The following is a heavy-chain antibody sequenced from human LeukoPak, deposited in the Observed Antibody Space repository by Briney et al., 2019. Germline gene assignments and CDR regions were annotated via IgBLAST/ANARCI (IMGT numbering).Heavy chain of an antibody. V-gene: IGHV1-2*02. J-gene: IGHJ4*02. CDR2: VNPKTGRT. CDR1: GYTFTDYY. CDR3: ARDLRTPVVPGTSDY. Sequence: GASVKVSCKASGYTFTDYYIHWVRQVPGQGLEWMGFVNPKTGRTFYTEKFRGRVSMTRDTSISTVYLDLTTLTSDDTAVYFCARDLRTPVVPGTSDYWGQGTLVTVSS. D-gene: IGHD2-2*01.